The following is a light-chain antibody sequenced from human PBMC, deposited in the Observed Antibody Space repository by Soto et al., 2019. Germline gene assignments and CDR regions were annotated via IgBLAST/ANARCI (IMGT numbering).Light chain of an antibody. CDR1: TSNIGSNT. CDR2: NNS. V-gene: IGLV1-44*01. Sequence: QSVLTQPPSASGTPGQRVTISCSGSTSNIGSNTVNWYQKLPGTAPKLLVYNNSQRPSGVPDRFSGSKSGTSASLAISGLQSEDEGDYYCAAWDDSLNGYVFGTGTKLTVL. J-gene: IGLJ1*01. CDR3: AAWDDSLNGYV.